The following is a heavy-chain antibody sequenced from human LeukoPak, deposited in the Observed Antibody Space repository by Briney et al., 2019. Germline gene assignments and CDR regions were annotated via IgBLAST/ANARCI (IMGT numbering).Heavy chain of an antibody. CDR1: GFTFSSYW. D-gene: IGHD3-22*01. CDR2: INSDGSTT. Sequence: GGSLRLSCAASGFTFSSYWMHWVRQAPGKGLVWVSRINSDGSTTNYADSVKGRFTISRDNAKNTLYLQMNSLRAEDTAVYYCATYDSSTWDAFDIWGQGTMVTVSS. V-gene: IGHV3-74*01. J-gene: IGHJ3*02. CDR3: ATYDSSTWDAFDI.